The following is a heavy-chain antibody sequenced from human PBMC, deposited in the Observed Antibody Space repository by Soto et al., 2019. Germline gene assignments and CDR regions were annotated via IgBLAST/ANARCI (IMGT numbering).Heavy chain of an antibody. CDR2: ISYDGSNQ. V-gene: IGHV3-30*18. CDR1: GLTFNIYG. Sequence: LRLSCAASGLTFNIYGMHWVRQAPDKGLEWVALISYDGSNQYYADSVKGRFTISRDNSKNTLFLQMNSLRADDTAVYYCAKDQASGQGSFDSWGQGTLVTVSS. CDR3: AKDQASGQGSFDS. J-gene: IGHJ4*02.